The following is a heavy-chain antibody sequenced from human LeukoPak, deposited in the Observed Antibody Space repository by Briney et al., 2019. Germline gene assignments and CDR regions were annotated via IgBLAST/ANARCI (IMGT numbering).Heavy chain of an antibody. V-gene: IGHV3-21*01. Sequence: GGSLRLSCAASGFTFSSYSMNWVRQAPGKGLEWVSSISSSSSYIYYADSVKGRFTISRDNAKNSLYLQMSSLRAEDTAVYYCARFGHGYNLDYWGQGTLVTVSS. D-gene: IGHD5-24*01. CDR1: GFTFSSYS. J-gene: IGHJ4*02. CDR3: ARFGHGYNLDY. CDR2: ISSSSSYI.